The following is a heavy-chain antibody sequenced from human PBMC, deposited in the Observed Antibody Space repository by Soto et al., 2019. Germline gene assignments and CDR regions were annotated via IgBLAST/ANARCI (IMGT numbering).Heavy chain of an antibody. J-gene: IGHJ4*02. CDR2: ISYDGSNK. D-gene: IGHD1-26*01. Sequence: QVQLVESGGGVVQPGRSLRLSCAASGFTFSSYAMHWVRQAPGKGLKWVAFISYDGSNKNYADSLKGRFTISRDNSKNTLYLQMNSLRPEDTAVYYCASPRLGGSYNEFDHWGQGTLVTVSS. V-gene: IGHV3-30*01. CDR3: ASPRLGGSYNEFDH. CDR1: GFTFSSYA.